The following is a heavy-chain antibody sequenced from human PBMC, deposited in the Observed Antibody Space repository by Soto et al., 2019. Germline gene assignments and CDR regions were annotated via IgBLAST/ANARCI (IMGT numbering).Heavy chain of an antibody. J-gene: IGHJ3*02. CDR1: DGSISSYY. Sequence: SETMSHTCTVSDGSISSYYWSWLRQNPGKGLEWIGYIYYSGSTNYNPSLKSRVTISVDTSKNQFSLKLSSVTAADTAVYYCARGYCSGGSCYSDDAFDIWGQGTMVTVSS. D-gene: IGHD2-15*01. V-gene: IGHV4-59*08. CDR2: IYYSGST. CDR3: ARGYCSGGSCYSDDAFDI.